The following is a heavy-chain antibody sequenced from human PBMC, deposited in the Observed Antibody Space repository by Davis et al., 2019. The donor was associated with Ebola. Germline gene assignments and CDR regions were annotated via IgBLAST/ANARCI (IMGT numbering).Heavy chain of an antibody. Sequence: GESLKISCAASGFTFDDYAMHWVRQAPGKGLEWVAVISYDGSNKYYADSVKGRFTISRDNSKNTLYLQMNSLRAEDTAVYNCAKVSGPYCSGGSCPGWFDYWGQGTLVTVSS. CDR2: ISYDGSNK. CDR1: GFTFDDYA. V-gene: IGHV3-30-3*01. J-gene: IGHJ4*02. CDR3: AKVSGPYCSGGSCPGWFDY. D-gene: IGHD2-15*01.